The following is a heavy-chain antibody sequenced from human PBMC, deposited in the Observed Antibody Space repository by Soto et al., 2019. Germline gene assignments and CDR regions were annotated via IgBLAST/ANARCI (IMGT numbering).Heavy chain of an antibody. Sequence: ASVKVSCKASGYTFTSYDIYWVRQATGQGLEWMGWMNPNSGNTGYAQKFQGRVTMTRNTSISTAYMELSSLRSEDTAVYYCARGQGNFSPYDYWGQGTLVTVSS. CDR2: MNPNSGNT. J-gene: IGHJ4*02. V-gene: IGHV1-8*01. CDR1: GYTFTSYD. D-gene: IGHD4-4*01. CDR3: ARGQGNFSPYDY.